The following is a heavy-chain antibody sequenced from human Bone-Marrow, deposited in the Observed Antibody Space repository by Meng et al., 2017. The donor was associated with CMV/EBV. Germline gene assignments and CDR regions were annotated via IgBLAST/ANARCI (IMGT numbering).Heavy chain of an antibody. J-gene: IGHJ4*02. CDR1: GFTFSSYE. D-gene: IGHD5-24*01. CDR2: ISSSGSTI. Sequence: GESLKISCAASGFTFSSYEMNWVRQAPGKGLEWVSYISSSGSTIYYADFVKGRFTISRDNAKNSLYLQMNSLRAEDTAFYYCATGHGDGYNARFDYWGQGALVTVSS. CDR3: ATGHGDGYNARFDY. V-gene: IGHV3-48*03.